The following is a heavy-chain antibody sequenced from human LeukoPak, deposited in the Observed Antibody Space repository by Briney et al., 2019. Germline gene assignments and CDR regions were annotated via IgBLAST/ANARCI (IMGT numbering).Heavy chain of an antibody. CDR1: GFTFDDYA. J-gene: IGHJ3*02. Sequence: GRSLRLSCAASGFTFDDYAMHWVRQAPGKGLEWVSGISWNSGSIGYADSVKGRFTISRDNAKNSLYLQMNSLRAEDTALYYCAKDTRVRGDDAFDIWGQGTMVTVSS. V-gene: IGHV3-9*01. CDR2: ISWNSGSI. CDR3: AKDTRVRGDDAFDI. D-gene: IGHD3-10*01.